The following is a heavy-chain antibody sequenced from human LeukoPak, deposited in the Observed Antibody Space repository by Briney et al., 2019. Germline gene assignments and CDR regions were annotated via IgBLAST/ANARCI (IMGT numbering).Heavy chain of an antibody. V-gene: IGHV4-59*01. D-gene: IGHD5-12*01. CDR2: IYYSGST. CDR3: ARERYSGYDGIDY. Sequence: SETLCLTCTVSGGSISSYYWSWIRQPPGKGLEWIGYIYYSGSTNYNPSLKSRVTISVDTSKNQFSLKLSSVTAADTAVYYCARERYSGYDGIDYWGQGTLVTVSS. J-gene: IGHJ4*02. CDR1: GGSISSYY.